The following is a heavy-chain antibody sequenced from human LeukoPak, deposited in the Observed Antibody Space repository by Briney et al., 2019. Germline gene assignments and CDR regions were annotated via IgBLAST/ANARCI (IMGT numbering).Heavy chain of an antibody. J-gene: IGHJ5*02. Sequence: KSSQTLSLTCTVSGGSISSGGYYWSWIRQHPGKGLEWIGYIYYSGSTYYNPSLKSRVTISVDTSKNQFSLKLSSVTAADTAVYYCARFGGITIFGVVKNLFDPWGQGTLVTVSS. CDR2: IYYSGST. D-gene: IGHD3-3*01. CDR1: GGSISSGGYY. CDR3: ARFGGITIFGVVKNLFDP. V-gene: IGHV4-31*03.